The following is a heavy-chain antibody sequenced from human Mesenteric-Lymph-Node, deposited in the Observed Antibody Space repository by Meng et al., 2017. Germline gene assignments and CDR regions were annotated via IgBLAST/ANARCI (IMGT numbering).Heavy chain of an antibody. V-gene: IGHV3-74*01. CDR3: ARDSSGSY. D-gene: IGHD6-19*01. J-gene: IGHJ4*02. CDR2: INGDGRTT. CDR1: GFTFTYSC. Sequence: EVQRVVCGGGLVKPGGSLRLCGAASGFTFTYSCMNWVRHAPGKGVVCVSRINGDGRTTSYADCVKGRFTISRDNAKNTLYLQMNSLRAEDTAVYYCARDSSGSYWGQGILVTVSS.